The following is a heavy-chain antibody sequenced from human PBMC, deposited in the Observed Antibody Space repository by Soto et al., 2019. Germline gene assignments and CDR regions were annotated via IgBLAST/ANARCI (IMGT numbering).Heavy chain of an antibody. D-gene: IGHD5-12*01. J-gene: IGHJ4*02. CDR2: IKSKTDGETT. CDR1: GFTFSNAW. CDR3: AREGYPFDY. Sequence: PGGSLRLPCAASGFTFSNAWVSWVRQAPGKGLEWVGRIKSKTDGETTDYADSVKGRFTISRDNAKNSLYLQMNSLRDEDTAVYYCAREGYPFDYWGQGALVTVSS. V-gene: IGHV3-15*01.